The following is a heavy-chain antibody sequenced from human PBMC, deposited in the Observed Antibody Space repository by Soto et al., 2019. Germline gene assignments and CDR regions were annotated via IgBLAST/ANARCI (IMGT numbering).Heavy chain of an antibody. CDR3: PRDCSSTICYAYP. V-gene: IGHV1-69*08. CDR1: GGTFSSYT. CDR2: IIPILGIA. J-gene: IGHJ5*02. D-gene: IGHD2-2*01. Sequence: QVQLVQSGAEVKKPGSSVKVSCKASGGTFSSYTISWVRQAPGQGLEWMGRIIPILGIANYAQKFQGTVTITAHKSTSTAYMELSSLRSEHTAVYSCPRDCSSTICYAYPWGQGTLVTVSS.